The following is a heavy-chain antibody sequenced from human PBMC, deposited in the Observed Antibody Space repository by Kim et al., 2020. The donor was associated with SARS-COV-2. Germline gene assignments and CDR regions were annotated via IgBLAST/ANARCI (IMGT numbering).Heavy chain of an antibody. V-gene: IGHV3-21*01. CDR3: ATGSGDRSGYYYGDALDI. D-gene: IGHD3-22*01. Sequence: GGSLRLSCAASGFTFSSFSMNWVRQAPGKGLEWVSSISSSSSYIYYADSVKGRFTISRDNAKNSLYLQMNSLRAEDTAVYYCATGSGDRSGYYYGDALDIWGQGTMVTVSS. CDR1: GFTFSSFS. J-gene: IGHJ3*02. CDR2: ISSSSSYI.